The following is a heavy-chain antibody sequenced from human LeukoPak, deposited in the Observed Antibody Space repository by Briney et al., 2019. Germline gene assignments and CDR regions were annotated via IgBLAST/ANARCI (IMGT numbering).Heavy chain of an antibody. V-gene: IGHV4-39*07. J-gene: IGHJ4*02. CDR1: GGSISSSSYY. CDR2: IYYSGST. D-gene: IGHD1-26*01. CDR3: ASSGSYFTSLDY. Sequence: SETLSHTCTVSGGSISSSSYYWGWIRQPPGKGLEWIGSIYYSGSTYYNPSLKSRVTISVDTSKNQFSLKLSSVTAADTAVYYCASSGSYFTSLDYWGQGTLVTVSS.